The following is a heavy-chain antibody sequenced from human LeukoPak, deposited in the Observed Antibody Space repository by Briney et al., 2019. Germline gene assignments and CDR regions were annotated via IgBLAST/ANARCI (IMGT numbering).Heavy chain of an antibody. CDR2: ISGTNGNT. V-gene: IGHV3-23*01. J-gene: IGHJ4*02. CDR1: GFTFSRYA. Sequence: GGSLRLSCGASGFTFSRYAMSWVRQAPGKGLEWVSGISGTNGNTYCADSVKGRFTISRDNSKNTVYLQMNSLRAEDTALYYCAKDWEAVSGTPTAIDYWGRGTLVTVSS. D-gene: IGHD6-19*01. CDR3: AKDWEAVSGTPTAIDY.